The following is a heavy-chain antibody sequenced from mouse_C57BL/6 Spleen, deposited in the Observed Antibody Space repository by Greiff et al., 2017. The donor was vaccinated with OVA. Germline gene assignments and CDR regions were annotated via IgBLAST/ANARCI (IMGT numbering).Heavy chain of an antibody. Sequence: QVQLQQSGAELVKPGASVKISCKASGYAFSSYWMNWVKQRPGKGLEWIGQIYPGDGDTNYNGKFKGKATLTADKSSSTAYMQLSSLTSEDSAVYFCARVRIYYGNYEAMDYWGQGTSVTVSS. CDR1: GYAFSSYW. CDR2: IYPGDGDT. V-gene: IGHV1-80*01. CDR3: ARVRIYYGNYEAMDY. J-gene: IGHJ4*01. D-gene: IGHD2-1*01.